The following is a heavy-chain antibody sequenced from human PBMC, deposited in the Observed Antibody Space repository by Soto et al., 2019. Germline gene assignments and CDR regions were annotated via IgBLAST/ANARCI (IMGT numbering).Heavy chain of an antibody. CDR2: MSYAGTYK. V-gene: IGHV3-30*18. Sequence: GGSLRLSCAVSGFTFSDYGMHWVRQAPGKGLEWVAVMSYAGTYKYYADSVKGRFTISRDLPGNTLFLQMNSLRLEDTAVYFCAKEMYPRTVLDSSSPWGDYWGQGTLVTSPQ. CDR3: AKEMYPRTVLDSSSPWGDY. J-gene: IGHJ4*02. D-gene: IGHD6-6*01. CDR1: GFTFSDYG.